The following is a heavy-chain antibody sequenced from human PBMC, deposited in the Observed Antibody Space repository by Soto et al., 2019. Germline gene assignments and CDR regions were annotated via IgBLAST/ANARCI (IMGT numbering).Heavy chain of an antibody. V-gene: IGHV1-46*01. D-gene: IGHD4-17*01. J-gene: IGHJ4*02. CDR3: ARDPRDLGDYEYYFDY. CDR1: GYTFTTYY. Sequence: QVHLVQSGAEVKKPGASVQVYCKASGYTFTTYYMHWVRQAPGQGLEGMGIINPTDGSTAYAQKFPGRFAVTRDTSTNTVYMERSSLRSEDTAVYYCARDPRDLGDYEYYFDYWGQGTLVTVSS. CDR2: INPTDGST.